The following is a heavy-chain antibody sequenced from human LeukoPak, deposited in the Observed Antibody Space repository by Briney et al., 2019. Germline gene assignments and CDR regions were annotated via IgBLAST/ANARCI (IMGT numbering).Heavy chain of an antibody. CDR2: INSDGSST. CDR3: ARAGEHRTYYYDRGGIDY. J-gene: IGHJ4*02. D-gene: IGHD3-22*01. V-gene: IGHV3-74*01. CDR1: GFTFSVSW. Sequence: QPGGSLRLSCAASGFTFSVSWMHWVRQAPGKGLVWVSRINSDGSSTSYADSVKGRFTISRDNAKNTLYLQMNSLRAEDTAVYYCARAGEHRTYYYDRGGIDYWGQGTLVTVSS.